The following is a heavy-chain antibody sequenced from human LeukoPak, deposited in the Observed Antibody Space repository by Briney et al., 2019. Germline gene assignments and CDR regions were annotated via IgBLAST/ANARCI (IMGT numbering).Heavy chain of an antibody. D-gene: IGHD6-13*01. CDR2: FDPEDGET. V-gene: IGHV1-24*01. CDR1: GYTLTELS. J-gene: IGHJ3*02. Sequence: ASVKVSCKVSGYTLTELSMHWVRQAPRKGLEWMGGFDPEDGETIYAQKFQGRVTVTEDTSTDTAYMEPSSLRSEDTAVYYCATVSQQLSAFDIWGQGTMVTVSS. CDR3: ATVSQQLSAFDI.